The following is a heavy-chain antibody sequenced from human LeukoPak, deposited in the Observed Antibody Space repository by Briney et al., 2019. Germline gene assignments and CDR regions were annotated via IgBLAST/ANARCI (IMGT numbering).Heavy chain of an antibody. D-gene: IGHD6-13*01. CDR1: GYTFSSYY. CDR3: ARSGIRTDSSSWAIDY. Sequence: ASVKVSCKASGYTFSSYYMHWVRQAPGQGLEWMGRINPNSGGTNYAQKFQGRVTMTRDTSISTAYMELSRLRSDDTAVYYCARSGIRTDSSSWAIDYWGRGTLVTVSS. J-gene: IGHJ4*02. CDR2: INPNSGGT. V-gene: IGHV1-2*06.